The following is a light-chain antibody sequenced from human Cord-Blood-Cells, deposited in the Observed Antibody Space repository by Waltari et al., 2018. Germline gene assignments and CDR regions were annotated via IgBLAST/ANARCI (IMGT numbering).Light chain of an antibody. CDR1: QSISSY. J-gene: IGKJ4*01. V-gene: IGKV1-39*01. CDR2: AAS. Sequence: DIQMTQSPYSLSASVGDRVTITCRASQSISSYVNWYQQKPGKAPKLLIYAASSLQSGVPSRFSGSGSGTDFTLTISSLQPEDFATYYCQQSYSTPLLTFGGGTKVEIK. CDR3: QQSYSTPLLT.